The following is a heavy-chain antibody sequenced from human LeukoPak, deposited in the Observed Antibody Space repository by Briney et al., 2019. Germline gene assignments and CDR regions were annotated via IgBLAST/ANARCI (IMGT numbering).Heavy chain of an antibody. CDR2: ISTHVTST. CDR3: AKSPSKGSSTIRYGMDV. V-gene: IGHV3-74*01. Sequence: PGGSLRLSCAASGFTFSTYWMHWVRQAPGKGLVWVSRISTHVTSTDYADSVKGRFTISRDNAKNTLYLQMDSLRAEDTAVYYCAKSPSKGSSTIRYGMDVWGKGTTVTVSS. J-gene: IGHJ6*04. CDR1: GFTFSTYW. D-gene: IGHD2-2*01.